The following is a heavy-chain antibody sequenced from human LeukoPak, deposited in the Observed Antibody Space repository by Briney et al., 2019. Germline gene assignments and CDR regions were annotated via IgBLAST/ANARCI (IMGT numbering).Heavy chain of an antibody. CDR3: TTKWELRAFDY. V-gene: IGHV3-15*01. CDR1: GFTFSSYG. D-gene: IGHD1-26*01. Sequence: GGSLRLSCAASGFTFSSYGMHWVRQAPGKGLEWVGRIKSKTDGGTTDYATPVKGRFTISRDDSKNTLYLQMNSLKTEDTAVYYCTTKWELRAFDYWGQGTLVTVSS. J-gene: IGHJ4*02. CDR2: IKSKTDGGTT.